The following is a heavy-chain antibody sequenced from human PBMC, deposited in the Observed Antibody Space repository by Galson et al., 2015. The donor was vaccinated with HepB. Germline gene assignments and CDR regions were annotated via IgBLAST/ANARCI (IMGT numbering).Heavy chain of an antibody. V-gene: IGHV1-69*04. CDR3: ARPGLGNGALDT. CDR1: GGTFSSYA. Sequence: SVKVSCKASGGTFSSYAISWVRQAPGQGLEWMGRIIPILGIANYAQKFQGRVTITADKSTSTAYMELSSLTSDDTAIYYCARPGLGNGALDTWGQGTLVTVSS. J-gene: IGHJ3*02. D-gene: IGHD6-19*01. CDR2: IIPILGIA.